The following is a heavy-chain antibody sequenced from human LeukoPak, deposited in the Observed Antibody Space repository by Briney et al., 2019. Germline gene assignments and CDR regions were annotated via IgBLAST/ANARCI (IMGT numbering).Heavy chain of an antibody. CDR2: IYYSGST. Sequence: XSXGSIXXXXWSXXXXXPXXXXXXXGYIYYSGSTNYNPSLKSRVTISVDTSKNQFSLKLSSVTAADTAVYYCARQGVGVSAGVADYWGQGTLVTVSS. J-gene: IGHJ4*02. CDR3: ARQGVGVSAGVADY. CDR1: XGSIXXXX. D-gene: IGHD1-26*01. V-gene: IGHV4-59*01.